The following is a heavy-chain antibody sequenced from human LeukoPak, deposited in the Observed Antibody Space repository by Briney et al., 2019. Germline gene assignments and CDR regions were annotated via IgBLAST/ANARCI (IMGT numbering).Heavy chain of an antibody. Sequence: SETLSLTCTVSGGSITTYYWSWIRQPPGKGLEWSGYICNSGNTNYNPSLKSRVTVSVDTSKNQFSLKLSSVTAADTAVYYCARHHGGTYPGLFDYWGQGSLVTVSS. CDR2: ICNSGNT. CDR1: GGSITTYY. V-gene: IGHV4-59*08. CDR3: ARHHGGTYPGLFDY. D-gene: IGHD2-15*01. J-gene: IGHJ4*02.